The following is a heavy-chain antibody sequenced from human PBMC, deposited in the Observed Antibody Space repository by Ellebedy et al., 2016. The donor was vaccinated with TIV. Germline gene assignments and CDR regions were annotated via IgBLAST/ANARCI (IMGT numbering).Heavy chain of an antibody. Sequence: AASVKVSCKASGYTFTSYYMHWVRQAPGQGLEWMGIINPSGGSTSYAQKFQGRVTMTRDTSTSTVYMELSSLRSEDTAVYYCATERHVEMATILTDAFDIWGQGTMVTVSS. V-gene: IGHV1-46*01. CDR2: INPSGGST. J-gene: IGHJ3*02. D-gene: IGHD5-24*01. CDR3: ATERHVEMATILTDAFDI. CDR1: GYTFTSYY.